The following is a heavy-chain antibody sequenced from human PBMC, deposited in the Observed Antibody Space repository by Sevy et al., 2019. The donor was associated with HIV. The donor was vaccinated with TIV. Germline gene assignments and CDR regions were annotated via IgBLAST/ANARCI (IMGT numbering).Heavy chain of an antibody. V-gene: IGHV3-30-3*01. Sequence: GGSLRLSCAASGFTFSSYAMHWDRQAPGKGLEWVAVISYDGSNKYYAYSVKGRFTISRDNSKNTLYLQMNSLRAEDTAVYYCASHPVDTAMVDVYYYYGMDVWGQGTTVTVSS. J-gene: IGHJ6*02. D-gene: IGHD5-18*01. CDR2: ISYDGSNK. CDR1: GFTFSSYA. CDR3: ASHPVDTAMVDVYYYYGMDV.